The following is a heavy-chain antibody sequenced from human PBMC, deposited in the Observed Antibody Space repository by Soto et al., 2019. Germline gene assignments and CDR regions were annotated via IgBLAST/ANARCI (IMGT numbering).Heavy chain of an antibody. D-gene: IGHD6-13*01. CDR1: GYTFSRYW. Sequence: ESLKISCKGSGYTFSRYWIGWVRQMPGKGLECMGVIYPDDSDTRYSPSFQGQVTISADKSISTAYLQWSSLKASDTAMYYCARGLTPLGYSSTWWDGFDIWGQGTMVTVSS. V-gene: IGHV5-51*01. CDR2: IYPDDSDT. CDR3: ARGLTPLGYSSTWWDGFDI. J-gene: IGHJ3*02.